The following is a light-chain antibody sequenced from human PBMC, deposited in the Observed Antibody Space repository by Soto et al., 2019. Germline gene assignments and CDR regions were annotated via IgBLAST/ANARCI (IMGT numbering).Light chain of an antibody. Sequence: DIVMTQSPDSLAVSLGERSAINCKSNRGRFYSSNNKNYLAWYQEKPGQPPKQLIYWASTRQSGVPDRFSGSGSGTDFTLTISTLQAEDVAVYYCQQYYSTPPAFGQGTEVEIK. V-gene: IGKV4-1*01. CDR3: QQYYSTPPA. CDR1: RGRFYSSNNKNY. J-gene: IGKJ1*01. CDR2: WAS.